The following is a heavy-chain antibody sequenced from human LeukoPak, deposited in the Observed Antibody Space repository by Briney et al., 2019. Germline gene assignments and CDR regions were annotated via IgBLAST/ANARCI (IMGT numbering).Heavy chain of an antibody. CDR1: GGSFSGYY. Sequence: PSETLSLTCAVYGGSFSGYYWSWIRQPPGKGLEWIGEINHSGSTNYNPSLKSRATISVDTSKNQFSLKLSSVTAADTAVYYCASGGSYCSSTSCYPRDYWGQGTLVTVSS. V-gene: IGHV4-34*01. J-gene: IGHJ4*02. CDR2: INHSGST. CDR3: ASGGSYCSSTSCYPRDY. D-gene: IGHD2-2*01.